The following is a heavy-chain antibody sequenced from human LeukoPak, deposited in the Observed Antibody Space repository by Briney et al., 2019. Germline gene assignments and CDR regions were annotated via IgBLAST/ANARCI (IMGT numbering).Heavy chain of an antibody. D-gene: IGHD2-15*01. V-gene: IGHV1-2*02. CDR3: ARGRRPIVVVVAALVTNWFDP. Sequence: ASVKVSCKASGYTFTGYYMHWVRQAPGQGLEWMGWINPNSGGTNYAQKFQGRVTMTRVTSISTAYMELSRLRSDDTAVYYCARGRRPIVVVVAALVTNWFDPWGQGTLVTVSS. CDR1: GYTFTGYY. J-gene: IGHJ5*02. CDR2: INPNSGGT.